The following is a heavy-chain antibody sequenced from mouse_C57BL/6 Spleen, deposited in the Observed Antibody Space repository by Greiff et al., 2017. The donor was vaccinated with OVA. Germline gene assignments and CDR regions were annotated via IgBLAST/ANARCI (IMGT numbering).Heavy chain of an antibody. CDR3: ARLDGYLDY. V-gene: IGHV5-9*01. D-gene: IGHD2-3*01. Sequence: EVQGVESGGGLVKPGGSLKLSCAASGFTFSSYTMSWVRQTPEKRLEWVATISGGGGNTYYPDSVKGRFTISRDNAKNTLYLQMSSLRSEDTALYYCARLDGYLDYWGQGTTLTVSS. J-gene: IGHJ2*01. CDR1: GFTFSSYT. CDR2: ISGGGGNT.